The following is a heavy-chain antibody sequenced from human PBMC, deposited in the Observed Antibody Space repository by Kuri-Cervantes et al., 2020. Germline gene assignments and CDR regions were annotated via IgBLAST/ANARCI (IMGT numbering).Heavy chain of an antibody. D-gene: IGHD6-13*01. CDR3: AKDPLSAAAGY. J-gene: IGHJ4*02. CDR2: IKEDGNEK. CDR1: GFTFSNYW. V-gene: IGHV3-7*03. Sequence: GESLKISCGASGFTFSNYWMSWVRQAPGKGLEWVANIKEDGNEKYYVDSVKGRFTISRDNAKNSLYLQMNSLRAEDTALYYCAKDPLSAAAGYWGQGTLVTVSS.